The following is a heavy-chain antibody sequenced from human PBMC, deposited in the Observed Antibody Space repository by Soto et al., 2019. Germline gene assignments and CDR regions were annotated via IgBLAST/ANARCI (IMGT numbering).Heavy chain of an antibody. D-gene: IGHD2-15*01. J-gene: IGHJ5*02. CDR1: GGTFSICT. CDR3: ARQGRPDIAWFAP. V-gene: IGHV1-69*01. CDR2: GSA. Sequence: QVQLVQSGAEVKKPGSSVKVSCKASGGTFSICTISWVRQAPGQGLEWMGGSANSAQKFQGRLTVTADESTSTVYLELSSLTSADTAVYYCARQGRPDIAWFAPWGQGTLVSVSS.